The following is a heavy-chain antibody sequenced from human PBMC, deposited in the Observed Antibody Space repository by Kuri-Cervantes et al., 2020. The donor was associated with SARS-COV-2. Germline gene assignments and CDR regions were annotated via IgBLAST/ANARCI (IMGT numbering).Heavy chain of an antibody. CDR3: AREGGDYGDYYYYGMDV. CDR2: ISSSGSTI. V-gene: IGHV3-11*01. Sequence: GGSLRLTCAASGFTFSDYYMSWIRQAPGKGLEWVLYISSSGSTIYYADSVKGRFTISRDNAKNSLYLQMNSLRAEDTAVYYCAREGGDYGDYYYYGMDVWGQGTTVTVSS. J-gene: IGHJ6*02. D-gene: IGHD4-17*01. CDR1: GFTFSDYY.